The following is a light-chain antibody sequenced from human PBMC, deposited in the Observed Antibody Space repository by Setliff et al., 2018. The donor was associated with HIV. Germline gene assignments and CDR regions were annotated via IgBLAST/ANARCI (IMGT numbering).Light chain of an antibody. CDR3: MSFTTSRTRV. CDR1: ISDIGSYDY. Sequence: QSALTQPASVSGSPGQSITTSCIGSISDIGSYDYVSWYQLHPGEVPRLLIYEVSHRPSEISHRFSASKSGNTASLTISGLQTEDEADYYCMSFTTSRTRVFGGGTKVTVL. J-gene: IGLJ3*02. V-gene: IGLV2-14*01. CDR2: EVS.